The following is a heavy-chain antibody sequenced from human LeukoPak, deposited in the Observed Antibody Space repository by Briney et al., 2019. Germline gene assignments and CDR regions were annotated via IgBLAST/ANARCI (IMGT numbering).Heavy chain of an antibody. CDR3: AKGGGSGYYDSSAYCFDY. Sequence: PGGSLRLSCAASGFTFNIYGMHWVRQAPGKGLEWVATISYDGSKQYYADSVKGRFTVSRDNSKNTLYLEMNSLRAEDTAVYYCAKGGGSGYYDSSAYCFDYWGQGTLVTVTS. V-gene: IGHV3-30*18. CDR2: ISYDGSKQ. J-gene: IGHJ4*02. CDR1: GFTFNIYG. D-gene: IGHD3-22*01.